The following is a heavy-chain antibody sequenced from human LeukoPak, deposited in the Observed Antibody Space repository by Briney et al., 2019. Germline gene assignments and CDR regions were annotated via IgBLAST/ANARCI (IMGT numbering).Heavy chain of an antibody. CDR2: INPSGGST. Sequence: ASVKVSCKTSGYSENFYGITWVRQVAGQGLEWMGIINPSGGSTSYAQKFQGRVTMTRDMSTSTVYMELSSLRSEDTAVYYCARDILFDYYYMDVWGKGTTVTVSS. V-gene: IGHV1-46*02. CDR3: ARDILFDYYYMDV. CDR1: GYSENFYG. J-gene: IGHJ6*03. D-gene: IGHD2-21*01.